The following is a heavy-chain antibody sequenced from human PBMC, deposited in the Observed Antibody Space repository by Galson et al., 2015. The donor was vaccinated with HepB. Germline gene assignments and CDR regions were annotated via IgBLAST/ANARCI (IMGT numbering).Heavy chain of an antibody. Sequence: QSGAEVKKPGESLKISCKGSGYSFTSYWIGWVRQMPGKGLEWMGIIYPGDSDTRYSPSFQGQVTISADKSISTAYLQWSSLKASDTAMYYCARLDSSSFYLNSWFDPWGQGTLVTVSS. D-gene: IGHD6-13*01. CDR1: GYSFTSYW. CDR3: ARLDSSSFYLNSWFDP. V-gene: IGHV5-51*01. CDR2: IYPGDSDT. J-gene: IGHJ5*02.